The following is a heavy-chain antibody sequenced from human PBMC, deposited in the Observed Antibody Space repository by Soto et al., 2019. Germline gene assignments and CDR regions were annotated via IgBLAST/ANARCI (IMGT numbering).Heavy chain of an antibody. Sequence: QVQLQESGPGLVKPSETLSLTCTVSGGSISSYYWSWIRQPPGKGLEWIGYIYSSGSTNYNPSLKSSVTLSLNTAKDQFSPELGFVTAAHPFLEFCARLILSGGDWFDPWGQGTLVNVSS. CDR3: ARLILSGGDWFDP. CDR2: IYSSGST. V-gene: IGHV4-59*08. J-gene: IGHJ5*02. D-gene: IGHD3-10*01. CDR1: GGSISSYY.